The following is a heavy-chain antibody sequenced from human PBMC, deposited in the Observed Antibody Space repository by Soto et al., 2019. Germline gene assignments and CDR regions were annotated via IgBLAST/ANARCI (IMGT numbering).Heavy chain of an antibody. Sequence: QVQLVESGGGVVQPGRSLRLSCAAAGFTFSSYAMHWVRQAPGKGLEWVAVISYDGSNKYYADSVKGRFTISRDNSKNTQCLQMNSLRAEDTAVYYCARGQTRLFYYYGMDVWGQGTTVTVSS. J-gene: IGHJ6*02. D-gene: IGHD6-6*01. CDR1: GFTFSSYA. V-gene: IGHV3-30-3*01. CDR3: ARGQTRLFYYYGMDV. CDR2: ISYDGSNK.